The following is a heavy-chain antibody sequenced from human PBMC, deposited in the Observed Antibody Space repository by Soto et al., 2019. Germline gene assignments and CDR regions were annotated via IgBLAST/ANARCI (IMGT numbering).Heavy chain of an antibody. V-gene: IGHV4-31*03. J-gene: IGHJ4*02. D-gene: IGHD2-2*01. CDR2: IYYSGST. CDR1: GGSISSGGYY. CDR3: ASNRCANYILVVPAATSTPRGFDY. Sequence: PSETLSLTCTVSGGSISSGGYYWSWIRQHPGKGLEWIGYIYYSGSTYYNPSLKSRVTISVDTSKNQFSLKLSSVTAADTAVYYWASNRCANYILVVPAATSTPRGFDYWGQGTLVTVSS.